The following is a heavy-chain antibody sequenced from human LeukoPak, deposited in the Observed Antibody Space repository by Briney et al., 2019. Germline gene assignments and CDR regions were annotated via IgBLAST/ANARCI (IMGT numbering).Heavy chain of an antibody. CDR3: ARDFGGDYDAFDI. V-gene: IGHV3-33*01. Sequence: GGSLRLSCVASGFTLRSYGTRWVRQAPGRGLEWVAVVWYDGGNRYYVDSVKGRFTISRDNSKNTLYLQMNSLRAEDTAVYYCARDFGGDYDAFDIWGQGTVVTVSS. CDR2: VWYDGGNR. J-gene: IGHJ3*02. D-gene: IGHD2-21*02. CDR1: GFTLRSYG.